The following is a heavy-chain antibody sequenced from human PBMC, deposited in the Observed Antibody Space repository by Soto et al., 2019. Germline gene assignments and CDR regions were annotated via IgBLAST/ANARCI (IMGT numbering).Heavy chain of an antibody. CDR3: AKSNSQGYCSGGSCYFGYFDY. J-gene: IGHJ4*02. CDR1: GFTFSSYG. Sequence: HPGGSLRLSCAASGFTFSSYGMHWVRQAPGKGLECVAVISYDGSNKYYADSVKGRFTISRDNSKNTLYLQMNSLRAEDTAVYYCAKSNSQGYCSGGSCYFGYFDYWGQGTLVTVSS. D-gene: IGHD2-15*01. CDR2: ISYDGSNK. V-gene: IGHV3-30*18.